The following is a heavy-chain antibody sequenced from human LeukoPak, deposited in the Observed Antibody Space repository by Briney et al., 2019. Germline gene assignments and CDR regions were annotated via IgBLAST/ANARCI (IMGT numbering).Heavy chain of an antibody. D-gene: IGHD2-15*01. CDR3: ARDVPNCSGGSCYSIGWFDP. J-gene: IGHJ5*02. Sequence: GASVKVSCKASGGTFSSYAISWVRQAPGQGLEWMGGIIPIFGTANYAQKFQGRVTITADESTSTAYMELSSLRSEDTAVYYCARDVPNCSGGSCYSIGWFDPWGQGTLVTVSS. CDR1: GGTFSSYA. CDR2: IIPIFGTA. V-gene: IGHV1-69*01.